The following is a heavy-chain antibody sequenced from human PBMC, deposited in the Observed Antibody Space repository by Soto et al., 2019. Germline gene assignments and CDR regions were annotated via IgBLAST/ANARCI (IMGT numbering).Heavy chain of an antibody. CDR1: GFTFSSYA. D-gene: IGHD2-2*01. J-gene: IGHJ5*02. CDR2: ISGSGVST. V-gene: IGHV3-23*01. Sequence: PGGSLRLSCAASGFTFSSYAMSWVRQAPGKGLEWVSAISGSGVSTYYADSVKGRFTISRDNSKNTLYLQMNSLRAEDTAVYYCAKGNRGGSQMLRFDPWGKGTLVTV. CDR3: AKGNRGGSQMLRFDP.